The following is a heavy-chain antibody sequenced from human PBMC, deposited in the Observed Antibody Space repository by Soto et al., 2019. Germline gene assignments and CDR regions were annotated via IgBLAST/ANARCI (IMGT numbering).Heavy chain of an antibody. CDR2: IWYDGSNK. J-gene: IGHJ6*02. V-gene: IGHV3-33*01. CDR3: ARGRGGTVTTRHYYYYYGMDV. Sequence: QVQLVESGGGVVQPGRSLRLSCAASGFTFSSYGMHWVRQAPGKGLEWVAVIWYDGSNKYYADSVKGRFTISRDNSKNTLYLKMNSLRAEDTAVYYCARGRGGTVTTRHYYYYYGMDVWGQGTTVTVSS. D-gene: IGHD4-17*01. CDR1: GFTFSSYG.